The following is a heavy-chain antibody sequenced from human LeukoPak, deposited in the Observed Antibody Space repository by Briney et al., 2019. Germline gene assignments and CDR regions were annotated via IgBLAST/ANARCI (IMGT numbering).Heavy chain of an antibody. J-gene: IGHJ4*02. D-gene: IGHD3-22*01. CDR3: ARVNDNSGYSNYFDY. CDR1: GGSISSGDYY. Sequence: SQTLSLTCTVSGGSISSGDYYWSWIRQPPGKGLEWIGYIYYSGSTYYNPSLKSRVTISVDTSKNQFSLKLSSVTAADTAVYYCARVNDNSGYSNYFDYWGQGTLVTVSS. V-gene: IGHV4-30-4*01. CDR2: IYYSGST.